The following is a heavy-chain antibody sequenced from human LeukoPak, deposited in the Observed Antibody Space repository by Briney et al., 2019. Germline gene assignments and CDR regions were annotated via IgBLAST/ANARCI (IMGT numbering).Heavy chain of an antibody. D-gene: IGHD3-22*01. Sequence: VKVSFKASGYTFTGYYMHWVRQAPGQGLEWMGWINPNSGGTNYAQKFQGRVTMTRDTSISTAYMELSRLRSDDTAVYYCARDLIPFYDSSGQNYWGQGTLVTVSS. CDR3: ARDLIPFYDSSGQNY. CDR2: INPNSGGT. J-gene: IGHJ4*02. V-gene: IGHV1-2*02. CDR1: GYTFTGYY.